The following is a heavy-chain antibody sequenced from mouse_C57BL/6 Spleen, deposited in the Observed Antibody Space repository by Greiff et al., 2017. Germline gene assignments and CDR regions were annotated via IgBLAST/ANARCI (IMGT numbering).Heavy chain of an antibody. D-gene: IGHD1-1*01. J-gene: IGHJ2*01. CDR1: GYSFTDYN. CDR3: ARGGTTVVADY. Sequence: VQLKQSGPELVKPGASVKISCKASGYSFTDYNMNWVKQSNGKSLEWIGVINPNYGTTSYNQKFKGKATLTVDQSSCTAYMQLNSLTSEDSAVEYWARGGTTVVADYWGQGTTLTVSS. V-gene: IGHV1-39*01. CDR2: INPNYGTT.